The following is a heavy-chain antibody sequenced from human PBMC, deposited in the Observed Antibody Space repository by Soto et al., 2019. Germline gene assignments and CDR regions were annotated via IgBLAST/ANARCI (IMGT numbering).Heavy chain of an antibody. CDR2: IIPIFGTA. Sequence: SVKVSCKASGGTLSRYGISWVRQAPGQGLEWMGGIIPIFGTANYAQKFQGRVTITADESTSTAYMELSSLRSEDTAVYYCATGGFWSGYTRLKHYYYNGMDVWGQGTTVTVSS. J-gene: IGHJ6*02. V-gene: IGHV1-69*13. D-gene: IGHD3-3*01. CDR1: GGTLSRYG. CDR3: ATGGFWSGYTRLKHYYYNGMDV.